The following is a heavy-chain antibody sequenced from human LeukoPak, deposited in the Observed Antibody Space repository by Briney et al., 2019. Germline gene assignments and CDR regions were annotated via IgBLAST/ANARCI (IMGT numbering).Heavy chain of an antibody. CDR1: GVSIYSHD. V-gene: IGHV4-59*11. Sequence: PSETLSLTCTVSGVSIYSHDWSWIRQSPGKGLEWLGYSHYSGDTRYNPSLKNRVTISLDTSKNQFSLRLSSVTAADTAVYFCAKGEYSRTSYYHYYMDVWDKGTTVTVSS. J-gene: IGHJ6*03. CDR3: AKGEYSRTSYYHYYMDV. CDR2: SHYSGDT. D-gene: IGHD6-6*01.